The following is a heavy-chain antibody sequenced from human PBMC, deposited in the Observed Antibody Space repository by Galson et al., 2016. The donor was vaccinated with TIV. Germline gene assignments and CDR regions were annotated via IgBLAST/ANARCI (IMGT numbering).Heavy chain of an antibody. D-gene: IGHD1-20*01. Sequence: SLRLSCAASDFIVSSNYMSWVRQAPGKGLEWVSIISSDGTTHYADSVRGRFTISRDNSRNTLSLAMNNLRLEDTAVYYCVRDRRHWGNNCYLYYYYGMDVWGPGTTVTVSS. CDR1: DFIVSSNY. V-gene: IGHV3-53*05. CDR3: VRDRRHWGNNCYLYYYYGMDV. CDR2: ISSDGTT. J-gene: IGHJ6*02.